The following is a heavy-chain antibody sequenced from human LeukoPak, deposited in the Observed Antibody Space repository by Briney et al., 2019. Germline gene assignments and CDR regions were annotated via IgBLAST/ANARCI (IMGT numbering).Heavy chain of an antibody. Sequence: GASVKVSCKASGYTFTSYGISWVRQAPGQGLEWMGWISAYNGNTNYAQKLQGRVTMTTDTSTSTAYMELRSLRSDDTAVYYCARDQDRYSSSWYSFDYWGQGTLVTVSS. D-gene: IGHD6-13*01. CDR3: ARDQDRYSSSWYSFDY. CDR2: ISAYNGNT. CDR1: GYTFTSYG. V-gene: IGHV1-18*01. J-gene: IGHJ4*02.